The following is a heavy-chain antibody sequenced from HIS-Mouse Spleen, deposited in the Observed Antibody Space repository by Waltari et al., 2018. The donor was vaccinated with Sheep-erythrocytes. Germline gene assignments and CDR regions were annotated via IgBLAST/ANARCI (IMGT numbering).Heavy chain of an antibody. V-gene: IGHV1-69*04. CDR3: AQTGATTPHFDY. CDR2: IIPILGIA. Sequence: QVQLVQSGAEVKKPGSSVKVSCKASGGTCSSYAISWVRQAPGQGLEWRGRIIPILGIANYAQKFQGRVTITADKSTSTAYMELSSLRSEDTAVYYCAQTGATTPHFDYWGQGTLVTVSS. J-gene: IGHJ4*02. D-gene: IGHD1-26*01. CDR1: GGTCSSYA.